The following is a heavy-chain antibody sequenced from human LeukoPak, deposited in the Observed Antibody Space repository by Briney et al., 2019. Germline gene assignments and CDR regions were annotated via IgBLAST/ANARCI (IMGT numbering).Heavy chain of an antibody. D-gene: IGHD2-2*01. CDR3: ARDPALLVPAASYYYYYGMDV. Sequence: SLTXXXYGGSFSGYYWSWIRQPPGKGLEWXXXXXHSGXTNYNPSLKSRVTISVDTSKNQFSLKLSSVTAADTAVYYCARDPALLVPAASYYYYYGMDVWGKGTTVTVSS. J-gene: IGHJ6*04. CDR1: GGSFSGYY. CDR2: XXHSGXT. V-gene: IGHV4-34*01.